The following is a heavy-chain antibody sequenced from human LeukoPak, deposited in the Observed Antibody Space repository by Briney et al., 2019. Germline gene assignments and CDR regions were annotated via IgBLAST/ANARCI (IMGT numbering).Heavy chain of an antibody. Sequence: GGSLRLSCAPSGFTFSSYAMSWVRQAPGKGLEWVSAISGSGGSTYYADSVKGRFTISRDNSKNTLYLQMNSLRAEDTAVYYCAKGARYDSSGQTIYWGQGTLVTVSS. CDR3: AKGARYDSSGQTIY. CDR2: ISGSGGST. J-gene: IGHJ4*02. CDR1: GFTFSSYA. V-gene: IGHV3-23*01. D-gene: IGHD3-22*01.